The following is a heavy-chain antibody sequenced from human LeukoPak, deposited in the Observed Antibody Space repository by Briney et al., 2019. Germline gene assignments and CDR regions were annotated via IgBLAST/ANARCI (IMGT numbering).Heavy chain of an antibody. V-gene: IGHV4-39*07. Sequence: SETLSLTCTVSGGSISSSSYYWGWIRQPPGKGLEWIGSIYYSGSTYYNPSLKSRVTISVDTSKNQFSLKLSSVTAADTAVYYCARVICSGGSCRFDYWGQGTLVTVSS. D-gene: IGHD2-15*01. CDR2: IYYSGST. J-gene: IGHJ4*02. CDR3: ARVICSGGSCRFDY. CDR1: GGSISSSSYY.